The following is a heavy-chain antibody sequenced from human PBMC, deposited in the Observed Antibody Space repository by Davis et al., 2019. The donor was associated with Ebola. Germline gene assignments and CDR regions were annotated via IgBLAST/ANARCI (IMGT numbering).Heavy chain of an antibody. CDR1: GFTFSGSA. D-gene: IGHD4-17*01. CDR2: IRSKANNYAT. V-gene: IGHV3-73*01. Sequence: GGSLRLSCAAFGFTFSGSAMHWVRQASGKGLEWVGRIRSKANNYATAYAASVKGRFTISRDDSKNTAYLQMNSLKTEDTAVYYCTSAYGDYDYWGQGTLVTVSS. CDR3: TSAYGDYDY. J-gene: IGHJ4*02.